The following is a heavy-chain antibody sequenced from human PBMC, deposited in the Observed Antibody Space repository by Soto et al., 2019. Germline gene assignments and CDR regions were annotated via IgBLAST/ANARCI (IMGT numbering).Heavy chain of an antibody. V-gene: IGHV4-34*01. CDR1: GGSFSGYY. CDR3: ARGLGDCSGGSCYPPDLVDWFDP. CDR2: INHSGST. D-gene: IGHD2-15*01. J-gene: IGHJ5*02. Sequence: QVQLQQWGAGLLKPSETLSLTCAVYGGSFSGYYWSWIRQPPGKGLEWIGEINHSGSTNYNPSLKSRVTISVDTSKNQFSLKLSSVTAADTAVYYCARGLGDCSGGSCYPPDLVDWFDPWGQGTLVTVSS.